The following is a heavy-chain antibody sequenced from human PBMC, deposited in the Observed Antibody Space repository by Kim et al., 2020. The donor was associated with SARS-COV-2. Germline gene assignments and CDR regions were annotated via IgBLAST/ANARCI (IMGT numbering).Heavy chain of an antibody. CDR2: ISSGGDTI. CDR3: ARELWDGDSS. Sequence: GGSLRLSCAASGFTLSSYRMNWVRQAPGKGLEWVAYISSGGDTIYYADSVKGRFSVSRDNAKKSLYLQMNSLRAEDTAVYYCARELWDGDSSCGQGTMVTVSS. V-gene: IGHV3-48*03. J-gene: IGHJ3*01. D-gene: IGHD2-21*02. CDR1: GFTLSSYR.